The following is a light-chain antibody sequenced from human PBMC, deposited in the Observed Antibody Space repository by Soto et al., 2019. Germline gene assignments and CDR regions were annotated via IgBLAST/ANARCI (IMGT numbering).Light chain of an antibody. CDR1: SSDIGGYNY. V-gene: IGLV2-14*01. Sequence: QSALTQPASVSGSPGQSITMSCTGASSDIGGYNYVSWYRQHPGEAPKLMIYEVTNRPSGVSNRFSGSKSGNTASLTISGLQAEDEADYYCCSYTSSGTPVFGGWTKLTVL. CDR3: CSYTSSGTPV. CDR2: EVT. J-gene: IGLJ3*02.